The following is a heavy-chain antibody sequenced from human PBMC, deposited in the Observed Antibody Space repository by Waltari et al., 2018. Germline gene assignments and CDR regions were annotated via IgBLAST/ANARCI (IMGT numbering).Heavy chain of an antibody. Sequence: QLQLQESGPGLVRPSETLSLTCSVACGPISSGSFYWGWIRQSPGKGLEWIGSIYYSGSTDYNSNLKSRVTISGDTSKNQFSLKLSSVTAADTAVYYCARHWKKSGYRFDPWGQGTLVTVSS. CDR1: CGPISSGSFY. D-gene: IGHD5-12*01. CDR2: IYYSGST. J-gene: IGHJ5*02. V-gene: IGHV4-39*01. CDR3: ARHWKKSGYRFDP.